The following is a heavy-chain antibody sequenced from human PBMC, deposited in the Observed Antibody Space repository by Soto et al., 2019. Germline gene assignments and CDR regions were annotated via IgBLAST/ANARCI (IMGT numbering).Heavy chain of an antibody. CDR1: DGSRGSYC. CDR2: IFYTGDT. J-gene: IGHJ4*02. D-gene: IGHD1-26*01. V-gene: IGHV4-59*01. Sequence: QVQLLESGPGLVKPSETLSLTCAVPDGSRGSYCWSWIRQPPGKGLEWIGYIFYTGDTKYNPSLKRRATISVDTSRHQISLKLSSVTAADTAVYYCAREGGGYRFDYWGQGILVTVSS. CDR3: AREGGGYRFDY.